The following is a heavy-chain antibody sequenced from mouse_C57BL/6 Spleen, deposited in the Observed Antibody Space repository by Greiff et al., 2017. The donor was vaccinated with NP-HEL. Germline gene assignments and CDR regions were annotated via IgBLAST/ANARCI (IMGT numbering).Heavy chain of an antibody. Sequence: EVMLVESGGGLVKPGGSLKLSCAASGFTFSDYGMHWVRQAPEKGLEWVAYISSGSSTIYYADTVNGRFTISRDNAKNTLFLQMTSLRSEDTAMYYCARRGHITTVVDWYFDVWGTGTTVTVSS. V-gene: IGHV5-17*01. D-gene: IGHD1-1*01. CDR1: GFTFSDYG. CDR2: ISSGSSTI. J-gene: IGHJ1*03. CDR3: ARRGHITTVVDWYFDV.